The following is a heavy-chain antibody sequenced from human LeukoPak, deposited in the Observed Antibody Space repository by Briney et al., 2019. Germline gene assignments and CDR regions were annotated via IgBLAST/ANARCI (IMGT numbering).Heavy chain of an antibody. D-gene: IGHD3-10*01. V-gene: IGHV4-61*02. CDR2: IYVSGST. Sequence: SQTLSLTCTVSGGSVSSVGDYWNWIRQPAGRGLEWIGRIYVSGSTDYNPSLESRVSMSLDTSENQFSLKLSSVTAADTAVYYRARGGYYGAFDYWGQGTLVTVAS. CDR1: GGSVSSVGDY. CDR3: ARGGYYGAFDY. J-gene: IGHJ4*02.